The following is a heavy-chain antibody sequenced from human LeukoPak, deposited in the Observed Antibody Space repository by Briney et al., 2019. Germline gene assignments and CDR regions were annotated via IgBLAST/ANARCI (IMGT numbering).Heavy chain of an antibody. CDR1: GFTFSDYY. CDR3: ASFGSPFEDFDY. J-gene: IGHJ4*02. D-gene: IGHD3-10*01. V-gene: IGHV3-11*01. Sequence: PGGSLRLSCAASGFTFSDYYMSWIRQAPGKGLEWASYISSSGSTIYYADSVKGRFTISRDNAKNSLYLQMNSLRAEDTAVYYCASFGSPFEDFDYWGQGTLVTVSS. CDR2: ISSSGSTI.